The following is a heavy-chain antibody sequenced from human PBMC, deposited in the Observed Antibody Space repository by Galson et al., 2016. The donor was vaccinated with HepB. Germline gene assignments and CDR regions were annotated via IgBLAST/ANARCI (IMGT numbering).Heavy chain of an antibody. J-gene: IGHJ4*02. CDR1: GFTFSNYV. CDR3: AKDSSAYGWYFDY. D-gene: IGHD3-22*01. CDR2: ISVSGDRT. Sequence: LRLSCAASGFTFSNYVMTWVRQAPGKGLEWVSAISVSGDRTYYADSLKGRFTISRDNSKHTLYLEMNSLRAEDTAVYYCAKDSSAYGWYFDYWGQGTLVTVSS. V-gene: IGHV3-23*01.